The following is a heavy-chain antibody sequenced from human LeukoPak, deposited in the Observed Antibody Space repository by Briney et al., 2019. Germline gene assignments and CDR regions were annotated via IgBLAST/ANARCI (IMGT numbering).Heavy chain of an antibody. D-gene: IGHD3-3*01. Sequence: SETLSLTCTVSGGSISSSSYYWGWIRQPPGKGPEWIGSIYYSGSTYYNPSLKSRVTISVDTSKNQFSLKLSSVTAADTAVYYCAREDWYYDFWSGPRDYMDVWGKGTTVTVSS. V-gene: IGHV4-39*07. CDR3: AREDWYYDFWSGPRDYMDV. J-gene: IGHJ6*03. CDR1: GGSISSSSYY. CDR2: IYYSGST.